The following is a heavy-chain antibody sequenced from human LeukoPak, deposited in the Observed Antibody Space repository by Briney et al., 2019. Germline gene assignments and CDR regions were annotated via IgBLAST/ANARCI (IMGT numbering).Heavy chain of an antibody. CDR3: ARTGTASRNYYYYYMDV. CDR2: MNPNSGNT. D-gene: IGHD1-1*01. V-gene: IGHV1-8*01. Sequence: GASVKVSCKASGYTSTSYDINWVRQATGQGLEWMGWMNPNSGNTGYAQKFQGRATMTRNTSISTAYMELSSLRSEDTAVYYCARTGTASRNYYYYYMDVWGKGTTVTVSS. CDR1: GYTSTSYD. J-gene: IGHJ6*03.